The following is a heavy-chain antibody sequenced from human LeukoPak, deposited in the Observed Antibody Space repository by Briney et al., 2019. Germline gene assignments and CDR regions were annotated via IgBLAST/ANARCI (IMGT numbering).Heavy chain of an antibody. J-gene: IGHJ4*02. CDR3: ARHAVTATAPFDN. CDR2: IYDSGGT. D-gene: IGHD6-13*01. CDR1: GGSISSSNYY. Sequence: TLSLTCAVSGGSISSSNYYWDWIRQPPGKGLEWIGSIYDSGGTYYNPSLKSRVTISVDASKNQISLKLSSVTAADTAVYYCARHAVTATAPFDNWGQGTLVTVSS. V-gene: IGHV4-39*01.